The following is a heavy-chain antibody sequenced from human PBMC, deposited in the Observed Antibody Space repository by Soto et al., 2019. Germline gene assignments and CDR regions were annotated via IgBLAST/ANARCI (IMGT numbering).Heavy chain of an antibody. CDR1: GGTFSSYA. J-gene: IGHJ5*02. CDR2: LLPILGTA. V-gene: IGHV1-69*06. CDR3: ARAYSSSWANWCDP. D-gene: IGHD6-13*01. Sequence: QVQLVQSGAEVQKPGSSVKVSCKASGGTFSSYAISWLRQAPGQGLEWMAGLLPILGTANYAQKFQGRVTIPADKPTSTAYMELSSLRSEDTAVDYCARAYSSSWANWCDPWGQGPLVTVSS.